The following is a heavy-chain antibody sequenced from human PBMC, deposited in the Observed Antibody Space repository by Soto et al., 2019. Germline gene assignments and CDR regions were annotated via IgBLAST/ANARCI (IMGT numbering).Heavy chain of an antibody. J-gene: IGHJ3*02. CDR3: ASRDYNDAFDI. Sequence: QVQLQESGPGLVKPSETLSLTCTVSGVSISTYYWTWIRQPPGKGLEWIGQVFYSGNTNYNPSLKSRVTISVDASRNQFSRRLSSVTAADTAMYYCASRDYNDAFDIWGQGTLVTVSS. V-gene: IGHV4-59*01. CDR2: VFYSGNT. CDR1: GVSISTYY. D-gene: IGHD4-4*01.